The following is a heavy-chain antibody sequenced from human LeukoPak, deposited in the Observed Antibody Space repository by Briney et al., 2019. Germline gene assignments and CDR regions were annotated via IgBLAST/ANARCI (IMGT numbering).Heavy chain of an antibody. CDR1: GGSFSGYY. CDR3: ARGRGSGSYYFGVRRGNWFDP. J-gene: IGHJ5*02. V-gene: IGHV4-34*01. CDR2: INHSGST. D-gene: IGHD3-10*01. Sequence: SETLSLTCAVYGGSFSGYYWSWIRQPPGKGLGWIGEINHSGSTNYNPSLKSRVTISVDTSKNQFSLKLSSVTAADTAVYYCARGRGSGSYYFGVRRGNWFDPWGQGTLVTVSS.